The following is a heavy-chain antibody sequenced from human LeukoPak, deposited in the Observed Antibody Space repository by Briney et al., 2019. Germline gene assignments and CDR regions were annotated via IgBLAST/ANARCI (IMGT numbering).Heavy chain of an antibody. V-gene: IGHV1-2*02. Sequence: GASVKVSCKASGYTFTGYYMHWVRQAPGQGLEWMGWINPNSGGTNYAQKFQGRVTITRDTSIRTAYMELSRLRSDDTAVYYCAREPCSSTSCPFDPWGQGTLVTVSS. CDR2: INPNSGGT. D-gene: IGHD2-2*01. J-gene: IGHJ5*02. CDR1: GYTFTGYY. CDR3: AREPCSSTSCPFDP.